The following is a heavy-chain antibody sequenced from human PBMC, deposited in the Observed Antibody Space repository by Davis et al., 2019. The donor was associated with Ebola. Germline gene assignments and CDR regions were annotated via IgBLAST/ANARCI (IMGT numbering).Heavy chain of an antibody. CDR1: GFTFSSYS. CDR2: ISSSSSYI. D-gene: IGHD3-22*01. CDR3: TRGYYDSSGYLPPTFDY. Sequence: GESLKISCAASGFTFSSYSMNWVRQAPGKGLEWVSSISSSSSYIYYADSVKGRFTISRDNAKNSLYLQMNSLKTEDTAVYYCTRGYYDSSGYLPPTFDYWGQGTLVTVSS. J-gene: IGHJ4*02. V-gene: IGHV3-21*03.